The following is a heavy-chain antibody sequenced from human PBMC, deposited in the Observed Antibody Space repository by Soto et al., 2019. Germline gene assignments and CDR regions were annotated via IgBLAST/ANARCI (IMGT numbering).Heavy chain of an antibody. J-gene: IGHJ3*02. CDR3: ARVNRNPDAFDI. D-gene: IGHD1-1*01. Sequence: QVQLVESGGGVVQPGRSLRLSCAASGFTFSSYGMHWVRQAPGKGLEWVAVIWYDGSNKYYADSVKGRFTISRDNSKNTLYLQMNSLRAEDTAVYYCARVNRNPDAFDIWGQGTMVTVSS. CDR2: IWYDGSNK. CDR1: GFTFSSYG. V-gene: IGHV3-33*01.